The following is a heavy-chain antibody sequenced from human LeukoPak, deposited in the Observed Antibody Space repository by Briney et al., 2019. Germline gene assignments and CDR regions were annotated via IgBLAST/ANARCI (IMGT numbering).Heavy chain of an antibody. CDR1: GYTFTGYY. J-gene: IGHJ4*02. CDR3: ARELGGSGWPPFDY. V-gene: IGHV1-2*04. CDR2: INPNSGGT. Sequence: ASVKVSCKASGYTFTGYYMHWVRQAPGQGLEWMGWINPNSGGTNYAQKFQGWVTMTRDTSISTAYMELSRLRSDDTAVYYCARELGGSGWPPFDYWGQGTLVTVSS. D-gene: IGHD6-19*01.